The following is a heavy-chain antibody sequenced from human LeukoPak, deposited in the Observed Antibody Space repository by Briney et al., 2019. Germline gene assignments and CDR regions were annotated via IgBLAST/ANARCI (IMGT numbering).Heavy chain of an antibody. CDR3: AREQQWLVMSRHFDY. CDR1: GGSISSSSYY. CDR2: IYYSGST. V-gene: IGHV4-39*07. Sequence: KSSETLSLTCTVSGGSISSSSYYWGWIRQPPGKGLEWIGSIYYSGSTNYNPSLKSRVTISVDTSKNQFSLKLSSVTAADTAVYYCAREQQWLVMSRHFDYWGQGTLVTVSS. J-gene: IGHJ4*02. D-gene: IGHD6-19*01.